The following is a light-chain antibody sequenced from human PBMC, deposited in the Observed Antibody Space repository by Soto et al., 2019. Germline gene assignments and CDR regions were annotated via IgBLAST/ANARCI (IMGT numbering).Light chain of an antibody. Sequence: DIVMTQSPDSLAVSLGERATTNCKSSQSVLSSANHQNHLAWYQQKPGQPPRLLIYWASTRESGVPDRFSGSESGTDFTLNISRVEAEDVGIYYCMQALQTPITFGQGTRLEIK. CDR2: WAS. J-gene: IGKJ5*01. V-gene: IGKV4-1*01. CDR1: QSVLSSANHQNH. CDR3: MQALQTPIT.